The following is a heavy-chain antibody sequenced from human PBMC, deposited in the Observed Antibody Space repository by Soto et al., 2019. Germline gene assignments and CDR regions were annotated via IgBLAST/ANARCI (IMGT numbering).Heavy chain of an antibody. D-gene: IGHD3-3*01. Sequence: SGPTLVNPTQTLTLTCAFSGFSLSTSGVGVGWIRQPPGKALEWLALIYRDDDKRYSPSLKSRLTITKDTSKNQVVLTMTNMDPVDTATYYCAHAYYDFWSGYIPYYYYYMDVWGKGTTVTVSS. CDR2: IYRDDDK. V-gene: IGHV2-5*02. J-gene: IGHJ6*03. CDR3: AHAYYDFWSGYIPYYYYYMDV. CDR1: GFSLSTSGVG.